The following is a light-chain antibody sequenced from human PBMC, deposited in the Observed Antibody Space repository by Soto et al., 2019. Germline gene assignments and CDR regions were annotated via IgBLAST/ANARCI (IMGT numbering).Light chain of an antibody. Sequence: DIQMTQSPSAMSASVGDRVTITCRASQDIDNYLAWFQQKPGKVPERLIYGASSWQSGVPSRFSGSGSGTEFTLTISSLQPEDFATYYCLQHNYYPITFGQGTRLEIK. V-gene: IGKV1-17*03. CDR3: LQHNYYPIT. CDR1: QDIDNY. J-gene: IGKJ5*01. CDR2: GAS.